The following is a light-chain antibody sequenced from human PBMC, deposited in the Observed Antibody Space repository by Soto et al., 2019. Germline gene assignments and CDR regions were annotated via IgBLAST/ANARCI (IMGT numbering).Light chain of an antibody. V-gene: IGKV1-39*01. CDR1: QTISSS. CDR2: AIS. Sequence: DIQMTQSPSSLSASVGDRVTITCRTSQTISSSLNWYQQKPGKAPNLLIYAISNLQSGVPSRFSGSGSGTDFTLTISSLQPEDFATYLCQQSYRTPWTFGQGTEVAIK. J-gene: IGKJ1*01. CDR3: QQSYRTPWT.